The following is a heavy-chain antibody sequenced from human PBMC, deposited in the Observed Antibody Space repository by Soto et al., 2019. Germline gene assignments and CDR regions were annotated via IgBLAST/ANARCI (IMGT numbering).Heavy chain of an antibody. CDR3: ARTRITGTMPYDAFDI. Sequence: PSETLSLTCTVSGGSISSYYWSWIRQPPGKGLEWIGYIYYSGSTNYNPSLKSRVTISVDTSKNQFSLKLSSVTAADTAVYYCARTRITGTMPYDAFDIWGQGTMVTVSS. J-gene: IGHJ3*02. V-gene: IGHV4-59*01. D-gene: IGHD1-20*01. CDR2: IYYSGST. CDR1: GGSISSYY.